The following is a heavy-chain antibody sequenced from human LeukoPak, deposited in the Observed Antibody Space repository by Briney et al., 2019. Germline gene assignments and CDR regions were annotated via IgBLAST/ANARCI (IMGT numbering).Heavy chain of an antibody. V-gene: IGHV4-59*11. CDR2: IYYSGST. D-gene: IGHD2-15*01. CDR1: GGSISSHY. CDR3: ARGGRYRQDY. Sequence: SETLSLTCTVSGGSISSHYWSWIRQPPGKGLEWIGYIYYSGSTNYNPSLKSRVTISVDTSKNQFSLKLSSVTAADTAVYYCARGGRYRQDYWGQGTLVTVSS. J-gene: IGHJ4*02.